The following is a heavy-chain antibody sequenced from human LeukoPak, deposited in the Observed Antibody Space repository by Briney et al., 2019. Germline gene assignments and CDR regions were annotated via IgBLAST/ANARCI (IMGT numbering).Heavy chain of an antibody. D-gene: IGHD1-1*01. CDR2: TNHSEST. V-gene: IGHV4-34*01. CDR3: ARGLLASYNLFDS. Sequence: PSETVSLTCAVYGGTFSGYYWSWMRQPPGKGLEWIGETNHSESTNYNPSHKSRVTITEDTSKNHFSLKLSSVTAGERALLKFARGLLASYNLFDSWGQGTLVTVSS. J-gene: IGHJ4*02. CDR1: GGTFSGYY.